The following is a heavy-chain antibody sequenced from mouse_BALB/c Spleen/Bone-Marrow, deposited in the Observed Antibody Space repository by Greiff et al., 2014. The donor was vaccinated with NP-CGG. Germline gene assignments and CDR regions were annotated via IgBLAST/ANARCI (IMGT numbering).Heavy chain of an antibody. CDR1: GYTFTSYN. V-gene: IGHV1-12*01. Sequence: QVQLQQSGAELVKPGASVKMSCKASGYTFTSYNMHWVKQTPGQGLEWIGAIYPGNGDTSYNQKFKGRATLTADKSSSTAYMQLSSLTPEDSAVYYCARGRGNYGGYSDVWGAGTTVTVSS. D-gene: IGHD2-1*01. CDR2: IYPGNGDT. CDR3: ARGRGNYGGYSDV. J-gene: IGHJ1*01.